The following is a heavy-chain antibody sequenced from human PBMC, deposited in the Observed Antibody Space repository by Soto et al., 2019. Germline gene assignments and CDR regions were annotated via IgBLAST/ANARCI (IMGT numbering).Heavy chain of an antibody. Sequence: ASVKVSCKASGYTFTSYAMHWVRQAPGQRLEWIGWINAGNGNTKYSQKFQGRVTITRDTSASTAYMELSSLRSEDTAVYYCAGPGIVGASDYYYYGMDVWGQGTTVTVSS. V-gene: IGHV1-3*01. J-gene: IGHJ6*02. D-gene: IGHD1-26*01. CDR1: GYTFTSYA. CDR2: INAGNGNT. CDR3: AGPGIVGASDYYYYGMDV.